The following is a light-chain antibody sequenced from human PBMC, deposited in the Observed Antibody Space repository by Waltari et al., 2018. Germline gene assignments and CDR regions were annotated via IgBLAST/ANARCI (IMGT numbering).Light chain of an antibody. Sequence: EIVMTQSPATLSVSPGXRATLSCSASQSVSSNLAWYQQKPGQAPRLLIYGASTRATGIPARFSGSGSGXEFTLTISXLQSEDFXXXYCQQYNNWPLTFGXGXKVXIK. CDR3: QQYNNWPLT. V-gene: IGKV3-15*01. J-gene: IGKJ4*01. CDR2: GAS. CDR1: QSVSSN.